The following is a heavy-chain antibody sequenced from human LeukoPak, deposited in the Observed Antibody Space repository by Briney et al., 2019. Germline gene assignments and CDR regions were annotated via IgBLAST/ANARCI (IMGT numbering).Heavy chain of an antibody. CDR3: ARGYEYQLLGY. Sequence: ASVKVSCKASGGTFSNYVITWVRQAPGQGLEWMGGIIPVFGTATYARKFQDRVTITTDESTSTAYMEPSGLRSEDTAVYYCARGYEYQLLGYWGQGTLVTVSS. CDR1: GGTFSNYV. V-gene: IGHV1-69*05. J-gene: IGHJ4*02. D-gene: IGHD2-2*01. CDR2: IIPVFGTA.